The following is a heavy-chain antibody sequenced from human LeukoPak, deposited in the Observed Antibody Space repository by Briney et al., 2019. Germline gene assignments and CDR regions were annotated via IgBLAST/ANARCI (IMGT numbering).Heavy chain of an antibody. CDR1: GGSVSSGSYY. V-gene: IGHV4-61*01. CDR2: IYYSGST. Sequence: SETLSLTCTVSGGSVSSGSYYWSWIRQPPGKGLEWIGYIYYSGSTNYNPSLKSRVTISVDTSKNQFSLKLSSVTAADTAVYYCAREPLGGVHSGCIDYWGQGTLVTVSS. CDR3: AREPLGGVHSGCIDY. D-gene: IGHD5-12*01. J-gene: IGHJ4*02.